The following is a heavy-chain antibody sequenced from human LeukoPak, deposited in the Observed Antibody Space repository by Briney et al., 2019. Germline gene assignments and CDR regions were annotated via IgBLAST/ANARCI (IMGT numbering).Heavy chain of an antibody. D-gene: IGHD5-24*01. V-gene: IGHV4-59*08. J-gene: IGHJ3*02. CDR1: GHSISSYS. CDR2: IYYSGGT. CDR3: ARHVTISGPYDASDI. Sequence: PQTLSLTCTVSGHSISSYSWSWIRQPPGKGLEWIGYIYYSGGTDYNHSLKSRVTISVDTSKNQFSLKLRSVTAADTAVYYCARHVTISGPYDASDIWGQGTMVTVS.